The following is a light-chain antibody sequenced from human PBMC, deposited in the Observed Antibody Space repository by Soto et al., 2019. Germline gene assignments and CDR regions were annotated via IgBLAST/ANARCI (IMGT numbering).Light chain of an antibody. CDR3: QVWVGSSARI. Sequence: SYELTQPPSVSVAPGQTATITCGGNNIGSKIVHWYQHNPGQAPVLVVHDDDDRPSGIPERFSGSNSGHTATLTISRVEARDEAEYYCQVWVGSSARIFGGGTKLTVL. V-gene: IGLV3-21*02. CDR2: DDD. CDR1: NIGSKI. J-gene: IGLJ2*01.